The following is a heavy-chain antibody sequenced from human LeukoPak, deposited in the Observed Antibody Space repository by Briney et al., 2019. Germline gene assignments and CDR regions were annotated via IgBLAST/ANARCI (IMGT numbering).Heavy chain of an antibody. CDR2: IYYSGST. CDR1: GGSISSSSYY. D-gene: IGHD3-22*01. CDR3: ASGYYYDSSGHYDY. J-gene: IGHJ4*02. Sequence: SETLSLTCTVSGGSISSSSYYWGWIRQPPGKGLEWIGSIYYSGSTYYNPSLKSRVTISVETSKNHFSLKLSSVTAADTAVYYCASGYYYDSSGHYDYWGQGTLVTVSS. V-gene: IGHV4-39*02.